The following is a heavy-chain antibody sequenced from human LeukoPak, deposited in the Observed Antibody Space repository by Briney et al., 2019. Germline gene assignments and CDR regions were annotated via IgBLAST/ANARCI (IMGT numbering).Heavy chain of an antibody. CDR2: IYYSGDT. CDR3: ARDRSRWDLLPFDY. CDR1: GFTFSDYY. D-gene: IGHD1-26*01. Sequence: PGGSLRLSCAASGFTFSDYYMSWIRQPPGKGLEWIANIYYSGDTYYNPSLKSRVTISVDTSRNQFSLKLSSVTAADTAVYYCARDRSRWDLLPFDYWGQGTLVTVSS. V-gene: IGHV4-59*12. J-gene: IGHJ4*02.